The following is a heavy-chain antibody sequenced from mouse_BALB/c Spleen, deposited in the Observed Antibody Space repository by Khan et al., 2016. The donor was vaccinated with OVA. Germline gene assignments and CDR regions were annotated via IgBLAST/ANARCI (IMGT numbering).Heavy chain of an antibody. CDR3: ARIYGSDFDY. CDR1: GYSFTGYF. V-gene: IGHV1-20*02. D-gene: IGHD1-1*01. CDR2: INPHIGET. J-gene: IGHJ2*01. Sequence: VQLQQSGPELVKPGASVKISCKASGYSFTGYFMHWVMQSHGKSLEWIGRINPHIGETLYNPKFKGKATLTVDESSSTAHRESRSLECEDTAVYYCARIYGSDFDYWGQGTTLTVSS.